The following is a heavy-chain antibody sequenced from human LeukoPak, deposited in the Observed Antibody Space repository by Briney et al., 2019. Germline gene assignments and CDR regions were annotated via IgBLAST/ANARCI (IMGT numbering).Heavy chain of an antibody. Sequence: GGSLRLSCAASGFTFSSYSMNWVRQAPGKGLEWVSSISSSSSYIYYADSVKGRFTVSRDNSKTTLYLQMNSLRAEDTAVYYCAKGNWGERLDWYFDLWGRGTLVTVSS. CDR1: GFTFSSYS. D-gene: IGHD1-26*01. CDR3: AKGNWGERLDWYFDL. J-gene: IGHJ2*01. CDR2: ISSSSSYI. V-gene: IGHV3-21*04.